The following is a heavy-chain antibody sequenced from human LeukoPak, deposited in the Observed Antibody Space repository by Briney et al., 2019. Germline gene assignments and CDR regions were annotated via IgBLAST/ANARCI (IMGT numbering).Heavy chain of an antibody. CDR2: IYYSGST. CDR1: GGSISSYY. CDR3: ARVGDSYYYYYYMDV. Sequence: SETLSLTCTVSGGSISSYYCSWIRPPPGEGLEWIGYIYYSGSTNYNPSLKSRITISVDTSKNQFSLKLSSVTAADTAVYYCARVGDSYYYYYYMDVWGKGTTVTVSS. V-gene: IGHV4-59*01. J-gene: IGHJ6*03. D-gene: IGHD3-16*01.